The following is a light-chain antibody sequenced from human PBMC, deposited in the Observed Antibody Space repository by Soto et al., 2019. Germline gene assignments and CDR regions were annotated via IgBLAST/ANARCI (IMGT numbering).Light chain of an antibody. V-gene: IGKV3-11*01. Sequence: ETVLTQSPATLSLSPGDRATLSCRASQSVNTYLAWYQQKPGQAPRLLIYDASNRATGTPARFSGSGSGTDFTLTICKVEPEDFAVYFCQQRTDWPPTCTFGQGTKLEIK. CDR3: QQRTDWPPTCT. CDR2: DAS. J-gene: IGKJ2*02. CDR1: QSVNTY.